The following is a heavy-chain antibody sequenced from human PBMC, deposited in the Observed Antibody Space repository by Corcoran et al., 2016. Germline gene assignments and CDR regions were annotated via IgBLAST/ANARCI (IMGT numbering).Heavy chain of an antibody. CDR2: IYHSGST. V-gene: IGHV4-38-2*02. D-gene: IGHD3-10*01. J-gene: IGHJ5*02. CDR3: ARGLFYYGSGSRFDP. Sequence: QVQLQESGPGLVKPSETLSLTCTVSGYSISSGYYWGWIRQPPGKGLEWIGSIYHSGSTYYNPSLKSRVTISVDTSKNQFSLKLSSVTAADTAVYYCARGLFYYGSGSRFDPWGQGTLVTVSS. CDR1: GYSISSGYY.